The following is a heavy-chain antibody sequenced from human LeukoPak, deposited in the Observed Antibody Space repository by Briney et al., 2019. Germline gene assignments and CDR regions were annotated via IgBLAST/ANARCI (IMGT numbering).Heavy chain of an antibody. CDR1: GFTFSSYA. CDR2: ISGSGGST. D-gene: IGHD5-18*01. V-gene: IGHV3-23*01. Sequence: PGGSLRLSCAASGFTFSSYAMSWVRQAPGKGLEWVSAISGSGGSTYYADSVKGRFTISRDNSKNTLYLQMNSLRAEDTAVYYCARSSLLKYSYGYLSYWGQGTLVTVSS. J-gene: IGHJ4*02. CDR3: ARSSLLKYSYGYLSY.